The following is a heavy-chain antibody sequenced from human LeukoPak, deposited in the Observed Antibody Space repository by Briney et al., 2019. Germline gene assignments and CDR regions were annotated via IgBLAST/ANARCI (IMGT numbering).Heavy chain of an antibody. CDR2: VNPNSGGT. V-gene: IGHV1-2*06. Sequence: ASVKVSCKASGYTFTGYYMHWVRQAPGQGLEWMGRVNPNSGGTNYAQKFQGRVTMTRDTSISTAYMELSRLRSDDTAVYYCAISSDLVAATWIDYYGMDVWGQGTTVTVSS. CDR3: AISSDLVAATWIDYYGMDV. CDR1: GYTFTGYY. D-gene: IGHD2-15*01. J-gene: IGHJ6*02.